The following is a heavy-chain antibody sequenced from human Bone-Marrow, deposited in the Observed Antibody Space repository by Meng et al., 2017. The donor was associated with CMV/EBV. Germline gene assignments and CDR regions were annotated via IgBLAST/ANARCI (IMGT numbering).Heavy chain of an antibody. CDR3: ARASRGSYYYYGMDV. V-gene: IGHV4-59*01. Sequence: GSLRLSCTVSGGSISSYYWSWIRQPPGKGLEWIGYIYYSGSTNYNPSRKSRVTISVDTSKNQFSLKLSSVTAADTAVYYCARASRGSYYYYGMDVWGQGTTVTVSS. CDR1: GGSISSYY. J-gene: IGHJ6*02. CDR2: IYYSGST.